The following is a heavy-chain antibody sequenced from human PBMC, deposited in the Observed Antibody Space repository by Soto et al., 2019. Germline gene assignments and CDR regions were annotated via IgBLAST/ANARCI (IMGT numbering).Heavy chain of an antibody. CDR1: GGTFSSYA. CDR3: AREFLRLSHRYYYGMDV. D-gene: IGHD3-22*01. Sequence: QVQLVQSGAEVKKPGSAVKVSCKASGGTFSSYAISWVRQAPGQGLEWMGGIIPIFGTANYAQKFQGRVTITADESTSTAYMELSSLRSEDTAVYYCAREFLRLSHRYYYGMDVWGQGTTVTVSS. J-gene: IGHJ6*02. CDR2: IIPIFGTA. V-gene: IGHV1-69*01.